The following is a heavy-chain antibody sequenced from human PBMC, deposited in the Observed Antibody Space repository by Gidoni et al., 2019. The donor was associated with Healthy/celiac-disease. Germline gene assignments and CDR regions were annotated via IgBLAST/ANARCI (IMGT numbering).Heavy chain of an antibody. Sequence: QVQLVQSGAEVKKPGAAVKVSCKASGSPFASYAMHWVRQAPGQRLEWMGWINACNGNTKYSQKFQGRVTSTRDTSASTAYMELSSLRSEDTAVYYCARSVTVTNGFDYWGQGTLVTVSS. J-gene: IGHJ4*02. V-gene: IGHV1-3*01. CDR3: ARSVTVTNGFDY. CDR1: GSPFASYA. D-gene: IGHD4-4*01. CDR2: INACNGNT.